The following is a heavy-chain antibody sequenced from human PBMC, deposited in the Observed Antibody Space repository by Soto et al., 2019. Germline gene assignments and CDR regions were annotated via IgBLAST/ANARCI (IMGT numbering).Heavy chain of an antibody. CDR2: IYHSGRT. Sequence: PSETLSLTCAVSGGSISNSNWWSWVRQPPGKGLEWIGEIYHSGRTNYNPSLKSRVTISVDKSKNQFSLKLSSVTAADTAVYYCARESSSTPPGAYWGQGTLVTVSS. CDR1: GGSISNSNW. J-gene: IGHJ4*02. CDR3: ARESSSTPPGAY. V-gene: IGHV4-4*02. D-gene: IGHD6-13*01.